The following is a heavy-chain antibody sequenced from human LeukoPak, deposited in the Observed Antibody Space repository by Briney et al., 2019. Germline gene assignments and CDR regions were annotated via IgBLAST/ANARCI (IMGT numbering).Heavy chain of an antibody. J-gene: IGHJ4*02. CDR2: ISGSGGST. CDR1: GFTFSSYA. CDR3: AKDLGPQWELLFDH. D-gene: IGHD1-26*01. Sequence: GGSLRLSCAASGFTFSSYAMGWVRQAPGKGLEWVSAISGSGGSTYYADSVKGRFTISRDNSKNTLYLQMNSLRAEDTAVYYCAKDLGPQWELLFDHWGQGTLVTVSS. V-gene: IGHV3-23*01.